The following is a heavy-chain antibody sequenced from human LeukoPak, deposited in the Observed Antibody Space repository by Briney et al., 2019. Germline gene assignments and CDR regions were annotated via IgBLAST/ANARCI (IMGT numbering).Heavy chain of an antibody. Sequence: GWALRLSRPASRFTFGDYFMPWLGQAPGRGLEGVSYISTSCRTIFYADSVKGRFTISRDNAKNSLSLQRNSLRADDTAMYYCAREDGTYWGHGTLGTVSS. V-gene: IGHV3-11*01. CDR3: AREDGTY. D-gene: IGHD1-1*01. J-gene: IGHJ4*01. CDR2: ISTSCRTI. CDR1: RFTFGDYF.